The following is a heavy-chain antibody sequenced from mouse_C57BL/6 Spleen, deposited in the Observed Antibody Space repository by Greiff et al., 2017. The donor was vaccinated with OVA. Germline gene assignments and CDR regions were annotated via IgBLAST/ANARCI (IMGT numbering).Heavy chain of an antibody. CDR2: IYPGSGST. D-gene: IGHD2-3*01. CDR1: GYTFTSYW. CDR3: AREGDGYPTFFAY. J-gene: IGHJ3*01. V-gene: IGHV1-55*01. Sequence: QVQLQQPGAELVKPGASVKMSCKASGYTFTSYWITWVKQRPGQGLEWIGDIYPGSGSTNYNEKFKSKATLTVDTSSSTAYMQLSSLTSEDSAVYYCAREGDGYPTFFAYWGQGTLVTVSA.